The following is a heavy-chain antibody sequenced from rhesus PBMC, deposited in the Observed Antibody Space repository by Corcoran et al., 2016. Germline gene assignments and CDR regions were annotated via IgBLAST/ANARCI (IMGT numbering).Heavy chain of an antibody. D-gene: IGHD4-35*01. J-gene: IGHJ4*01. CDR2: IVGETCIT. V-gene: IGHV4-127*01. CDR1: GYSIRSGYA. CDR3: VRVDRLAVIIDY. Sequence: QVQLPESGPGLAKPSENLSLTCAASGYSIRSGYAWTCVRQPPGKGLELIGFIVGETCITYYNPSYKSRVTISKDTTTNQFSLRRTSVTAADTAVYYCVRVDRLAVIIDYWGQGVLVTVSS.